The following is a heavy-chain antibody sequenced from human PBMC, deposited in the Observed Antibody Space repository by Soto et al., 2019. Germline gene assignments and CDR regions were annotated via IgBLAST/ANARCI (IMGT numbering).Heavy chain of an antibody. D-gene: IGHD2-2*01. CDR3: GLYCSSTSCHEGFY. V-gene: IGHV3-33*01. Sequence: GGSLRLSCAASGFTFSSYGMHWVRQAPGKGLEWVAVIWYDGSNKEYADSVKGRFTISRDNSKNTLYLQMNSLRAEDAAVYYCGLYCSSTSCHEGFYWGQGTLVTVSS. J-gene: IGHJ4*02. CDR1: GFTFSSYG. CDR2: IWYDGSNK.